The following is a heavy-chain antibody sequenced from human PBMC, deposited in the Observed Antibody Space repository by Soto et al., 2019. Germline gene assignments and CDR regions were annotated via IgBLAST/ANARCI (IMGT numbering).Heavy chain of an antibody. CDR3: ARGRVVVVAARHYNWFDP. CDR2: INHSGST. J-gene: IGHJ5*02. Sequence: PSETLSLTCAVYGGSFSGYYWSWIRQPPGKGLEWIGEINHSGSTNYNPSLKSRVTISVDTSKNQFSLKLSSVTAADTAVYYCARGRVVVVAARHYNWFDPWGPVTLVTFSS. V-gene: IGHV4-34*01. CDR1: GGSFSGYY. D-gene: IGHD2-15*01.